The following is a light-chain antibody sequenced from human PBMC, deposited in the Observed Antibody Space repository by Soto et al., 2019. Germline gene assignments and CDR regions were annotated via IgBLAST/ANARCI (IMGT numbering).Light chain of an antibody. CDR3: CSYAGSYTYV. CDR2: DVI. V-gene: IGLV2-11*01. J-gene: IGLJ1*01. Sequence: LTQPRSVSGSPGQSATISCTGTSSDVGGYNYVSWYQQHPGKAPKLMIYDVIKRPSGVPDRFSGSKSGNSASLTISGLQAEDEADYFCCSYAGSYTYVFGTGTKVTVL. CDR1: SSDVGGYNY.